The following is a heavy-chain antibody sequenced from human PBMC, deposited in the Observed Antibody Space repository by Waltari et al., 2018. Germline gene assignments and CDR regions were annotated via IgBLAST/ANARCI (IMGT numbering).Heavy chain of an antibody. CDR2: IKTQSDGGGAT. J-gene: IGHJ4*02. Sequence: EVQLVESGGGLVNPGGSLRLSCAASGFTFSNTWMDWVRQAPGKGLEGIARIKTQSDGGGATYYASPVTGRFTVSRDDSKNMLYLQMSSLKTEDTAMYYCTTDQGDSYTFYSFDYWGQGTLVTVSS. CDR3: TTDQGDSYTFYSFDY. V-gene: IGHV3-15*01. D-gene: IGHD3-16*02. CDR1: GFTFSNTW.